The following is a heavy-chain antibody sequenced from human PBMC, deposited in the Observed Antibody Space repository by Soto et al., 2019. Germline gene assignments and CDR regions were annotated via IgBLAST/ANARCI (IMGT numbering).Heavy chain of an antibody. CDR2: ISGSGGST. J-gene: IGHJ4*02. CDR1: GFTFSSYA. CDR3: ATRLQPGIAVAPALAYFDY. V-gene: IGHV3-23*01. D-gene: IGHD6-19*01. Sequence: EVQLLESGGVLVQTGGSLRLSCAASGFTFSSYAMSWVRQAPGKGLEWVSAISGSGGSTYYADSVKGRFTISRDNSKNTLYLQMNSLRAEDTAVYYCATRLQPGIAVAPALAYFDYWGQGTLVTVSS.